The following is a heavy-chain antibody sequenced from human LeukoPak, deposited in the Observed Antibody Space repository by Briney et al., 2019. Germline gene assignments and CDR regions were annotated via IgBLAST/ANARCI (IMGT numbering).Heavy chain of an antibody. D-gene: IGHD3-10*01. CDR3: AREGYYGSGSPPSLYFDY. V-gene: IGHV3-30-3*01. CDR1: GFTFRNYV. CDR2: TSSDLNVK. J-gene: IGHJ4*02. Sequence: GGPLGLSCAASGFTFRNYVIHWVRQAPGKGLEWVAVTSSDLNVKLYADSVKGRFTISRDNSRSTLYLQMNSLRPEDTAIYYCAREGYYGSGSPPSLYFDYWGQGTLVTVSS.